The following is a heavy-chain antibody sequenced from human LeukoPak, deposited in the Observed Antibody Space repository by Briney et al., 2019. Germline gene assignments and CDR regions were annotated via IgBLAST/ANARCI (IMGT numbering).Heavy chain of an antibody. CDR1: GGSFSGYY. D-gene: IGHD2-2*01. Sequence: SETLSLTCAVYGGSFSGYYWSWIRQPPGKGLEWIGEINHSGSTNYNPSLKSRVTISVDTSKNQFSLKLSSVTAADTAVYYCARTGVLPAAFDYWGQGTLVTVSS. CDR3: ARTGVLPAAFDY. V-gene: IGHV4-34*01. CDR2: INHSGST. J-gene: IGHJ4*02.